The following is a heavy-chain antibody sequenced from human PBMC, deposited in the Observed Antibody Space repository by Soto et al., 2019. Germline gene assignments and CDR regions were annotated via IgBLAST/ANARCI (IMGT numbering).Heavy chain of an antibody. Sequence: QVQLVESGGGVVQPGRSLRLSCAASGFTFSSYGMHWVRQAPGKGLEWVAVISYDGSNTYYADSVKGRFTISRDNSKNTLYLQMNSLRAEDTAVYYCAKTVTYYDIIDAFDIWGQGTMVTVSS. V-gene: IGHV3-30*18. D-gene: IGHD3-9*01. CDR1: GFTFSSYG. CDR3: AKTVTYYDIIDAFDI. CDR2: ISYDGSNT. J-gene: IGHJ3*02.